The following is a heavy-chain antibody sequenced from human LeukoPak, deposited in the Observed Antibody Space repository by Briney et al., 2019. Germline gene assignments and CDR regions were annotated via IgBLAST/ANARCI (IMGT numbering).Heavy chain of an antibody. V-gene: IGHV3-23*01. CDR3: AKNDNGDIQYFQH. Sequence: PGGSLRLSCAASGFTFSSYAMSWVRQAPGNGLEWVSAISGSGGSTYYADSVKGRFTISRDNSKNTLYLQMNSLRAEDTAVYYCAKNDNGDIQYFQHWGQGTLATVSS. D-gene: IGHD4-17*01. J-gene: IGHJ1*01. CDR2: ISGSGGST. CDR1: GFTFSSYA.